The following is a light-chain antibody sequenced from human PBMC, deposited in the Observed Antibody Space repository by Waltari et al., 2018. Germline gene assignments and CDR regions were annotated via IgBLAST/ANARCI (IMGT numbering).Light chain of an antibody. CDR1: QDLSTF. V-gene: IGKV1-9*01. J-gene: IGKJ2*01. Sequence: DIQLTQSPSFLSASVRDRVSVTCRASQDLSTFLVWYQQMPGKAPKVLIHAASSLETGVPSRFSGSGSGTEFTLTISSLQPEDFATYYCQQFSSFPYTFGQGTKLEIK. CDR2: AAS. CDR3: QQFSSFPYT.